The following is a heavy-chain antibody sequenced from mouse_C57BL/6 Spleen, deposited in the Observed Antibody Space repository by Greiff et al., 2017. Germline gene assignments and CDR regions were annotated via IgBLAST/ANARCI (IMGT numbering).Heavy chain of an antibody. CDR3: ARTHEGYFDV. V-gene: IGHV5-15*01. CDR1: GFTFSDYG. Sequence: EVKLMESGGGLVQPGGSLKLSCAASGFTFSDYGMAWVRQAPRKGPEWVAFISNLAYSIYYADTVTGRFTISRENAKNTLYLEMSSLRSEDTAMYYCARTHEGYFDVWGTGTTVTVSS. J-gene: IGHJ1*03. CDR2: ISNLAYSI.